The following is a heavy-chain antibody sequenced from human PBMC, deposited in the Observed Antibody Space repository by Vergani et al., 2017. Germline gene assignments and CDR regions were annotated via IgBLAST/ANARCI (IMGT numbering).Heavy chain of an antibody. V-gene: IGHV3-9*01. J-gene: IGHJ4*02. D-gene: IGHD3-9*01. Sequence: EVQLVESGGGLVQPGRSLRLSCTASGFTFGDYAMSWVRQAPGKGLEWVSGISWNSGSIGYADSVKGRFTISRDNAKNSLYLQMNSLRAEDTAVYYCASSSFDWLLGYWGQGTLVTVSS. CDR2: ISWNSGSI. CDR1: GFTFGDYA. CDR3: ASSSFDWLLGY.